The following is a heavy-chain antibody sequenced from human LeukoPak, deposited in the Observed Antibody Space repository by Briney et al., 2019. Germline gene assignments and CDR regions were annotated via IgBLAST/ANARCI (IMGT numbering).Heavy chain of an antibody. D-gene: IGHD2-15*01. CDR2: TSSSGGST. CDR3: ARDRAYCDGGSCFFDY. Sequence: GGSLRPSCAASGFTFRSYAMSWVRQAPGKGLEWVSATSSSGGSTYYAVSVKGRFTISRDNSNNTLYLQMNGLRAEDTAAYYCARDRAYCDGGSCFFDYWGQGILVTVSS. V-gene: IGHV3-23*01. CDR1: GFTFRSYA. J-gene: IGHJ4*02.